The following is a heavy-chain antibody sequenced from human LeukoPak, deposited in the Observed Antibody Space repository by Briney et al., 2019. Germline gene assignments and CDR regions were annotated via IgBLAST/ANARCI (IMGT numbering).Heavy chain of an antibody. CDR2: INPNSGGT. Sequence: ASVKVSCKAPGYTFIAYYVHWVRQAPGQGLEWMGRINPNSGGTNYAQKFQGRVTMTRDTSITTAYMELSRLRSDDTAVYYCARRGSGYFDSREAFNLWGQGTMVTVSS. V-gene: IGHV1-2*06. J-gene: IGHJ3*01. D-gene: IGHD3-22*01. CDR1: GYTFIAYY. CDR3: ARRGSGYFDSREAFNL.